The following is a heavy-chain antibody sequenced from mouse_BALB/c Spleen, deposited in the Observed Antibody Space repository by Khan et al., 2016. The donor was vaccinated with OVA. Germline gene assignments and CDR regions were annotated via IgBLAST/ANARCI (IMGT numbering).Heavy chain of an antibody. CDR3: ARHTGTPFDY. J-gene: IGHJ2*01. V-gene: IGHV5-6*01. D-gene: IGHD4-1*01. Sequence: EVELVESGGDLVKPGGSLKLSCAASGFTFSSYGMSWVRQTPDKRLEWVATISSGGSYTYYPDSVKGRFTISSDSAKNTLYLQMSSLKSEDTAMYYCARHTGTPFDYWGQGTTLTVSS. CDR1: GFTFSSYG. CDR2: ISSGGSYT.